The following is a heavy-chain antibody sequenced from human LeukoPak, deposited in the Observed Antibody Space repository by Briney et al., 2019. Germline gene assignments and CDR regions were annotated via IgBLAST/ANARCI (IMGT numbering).Heavy chain of an antibody. D-gene: IGHD3-10*01. V-gene: IGHV3-7*01. J-gene: IGHJ5*02. CDR1: GFNFGDCW. CDR2: IKKDGSDK. CDR3: LQYDSGNA. Sequence: GGSLRLSCAASGFNFGDCWMSWVRQAPGKGLEWVANIKKDGSDKYYVDSVKGRFTVSRDNAKNPLYLQMNSLRVEDTAVYYCLQYDSGNAWGQGTLVTVSS.